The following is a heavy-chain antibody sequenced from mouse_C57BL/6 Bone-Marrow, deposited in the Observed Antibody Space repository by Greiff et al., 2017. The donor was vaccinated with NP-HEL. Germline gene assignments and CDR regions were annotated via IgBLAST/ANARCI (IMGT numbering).Heavy chain of an antibody. Sequence: VQLQQSGAELARPGASVKLSCKASGYTFTSYGISWVKQRTGQGLEWIGEIYPRSGNTYYNEKFKGKATLTADKSSSTAYMELRSLTSEDSAVYFCARRGGSSYDFDYWGQGTTLTVSS. CDR3: ARRGGSSYDFDY. CDR2: IYPRSGNT. D-gene: IGHD1-1*01. V-gene: IGHV1-81*01. J-gene: IGHJ2*01. CDR1: GYTFTSYG.